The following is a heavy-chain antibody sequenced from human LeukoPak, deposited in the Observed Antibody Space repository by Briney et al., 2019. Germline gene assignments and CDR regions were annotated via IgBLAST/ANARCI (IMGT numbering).Heavy chain of an antibody. V-gene: IGHV4-4*07. CDR2: IYTSGST. CDR3: ARALRGSGYSYLDY. D-gene: IGHD3-22*01. J-gene: IGHJ4*02. Sequence: PSETLSLTCTVSGGSISSYYWSWIRQPAGKGLEWIGRIYTSGSTNYNPPLKSRVTMSVGTSKNQFSLKLSSVTAADTAVYYCARALRGSGYSYLDYWGQGTLVTVSS. CDR1: GGSISSYY.